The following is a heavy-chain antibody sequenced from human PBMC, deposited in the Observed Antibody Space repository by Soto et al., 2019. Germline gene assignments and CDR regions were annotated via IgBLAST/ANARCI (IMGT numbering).Heavy chain of an antibody. Sequence: EVQLVESGGGLVQPGGSLRLSCVASGFPFSTYWMHWVRQAPGKGLEWVSRINSDGTHTTNADSVKGRFTMSRDNAKNTLYLQMNSLRAEDTALYYCTRAQDGDHSIDYWGQGTLVTVSS. CDR3: TRAQDGDHSIDY. V-gene: IGHV3-74*01. J-gene: IGHJ4*02. D-gene: IGHD4-17*01. CDR2: INSDGTHT. CDR1: GFPFSTYW.